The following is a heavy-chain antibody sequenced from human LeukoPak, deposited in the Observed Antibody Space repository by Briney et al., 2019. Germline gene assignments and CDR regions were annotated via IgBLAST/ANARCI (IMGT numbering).Heavy chain of an antibody. D-gene: IGHD4-23*01. CDR3: ARDGPYGGYFDY. J-gene: IGHJ4*02. Sequence: GGSLRLSCAASGFTVSSNYMSWVRQAPGKGLEWVSIIYDSGTTYYADSVKGRFTISRDNSQNTLYLQMNSLRVEDTAVYYCARDGPYGGYFDYWGQGTLVTVSS. V-gene: IGHV3-53*01. CDR2: IYDSGTT. CDR1: GFTVSSNY.